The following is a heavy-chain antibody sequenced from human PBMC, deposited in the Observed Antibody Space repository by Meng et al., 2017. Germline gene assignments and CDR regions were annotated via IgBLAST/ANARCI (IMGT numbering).Heavy chain of an antibody. CDR2: ISGSGGST. Sequence: GESLKISCAASGFTFSSYAMSRVRQAPGKGLEWVSAISGSGGSTYYADSVKGRFTISRDNSKNTLYLQMNSLRAEDTAVYYCAKVLSAVTTISSYYYGMDVWGQGTTVTVSS. V-gene: IGHV3-23*01. J-gene: IGHJ6*02. CDR3: AKVLSAVTTISSYYYGMDV. D-gene: IGHD4-17*01. CDR1: GFTFSSYA.